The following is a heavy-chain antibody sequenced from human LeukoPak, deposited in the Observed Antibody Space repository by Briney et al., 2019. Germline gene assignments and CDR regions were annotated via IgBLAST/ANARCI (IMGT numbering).Heavy chain of an antibody. D-gene: IGHD3-10*01. V-gene: IGHV4-31*03. CDR3: ARQIRGHFDY. J-gene: IGHJ4*02. Sequence: PSETLSLTCTVSGGSISSGGYYWSWIRQHPGKGLEWIGYIYYSGSTYYNPSLKSRVTISVDTSKNQFSLKLSSVTAADTAVCYCARQIRGHFDYWGQGTLVTVSS. CDR2: IYYSGST. CDR1: GGSISSGGYY.